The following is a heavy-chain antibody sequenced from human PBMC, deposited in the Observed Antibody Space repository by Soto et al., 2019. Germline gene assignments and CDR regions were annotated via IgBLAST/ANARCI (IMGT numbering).Heavy chain of an antibody. CDR1: GFTFSSYA. D-gene: IGHD3-16*01. V-gene: IGHV3-30-3*01. J-gene: IGHJ4*02. CDR3: AREGEESSPYLAYARGIYFDY. Sequence: GGSLRLSCAASGFTFSSYAMHWVRQAPGKGLEWVAVISYDGSNKYYADSVKGRFTISRDNSKNTLYLQMNSLRAEDTAVYYCAREGEESSPYLAYARGIYFDYWGQGTLVTVSS. CDR2: ISYDGSNK.